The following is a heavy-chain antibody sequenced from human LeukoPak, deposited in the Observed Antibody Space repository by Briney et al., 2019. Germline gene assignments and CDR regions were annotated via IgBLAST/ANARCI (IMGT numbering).Heavy chain of an antibody. V-gene: IGHV4-39*01. CDR2: IYYSGST. CDR1: GDSISSGSYY. J-gene: IGHJ4*02. D-gene: IGHD5-24*01. Sequence: PSQTLSLTCTVSGDSISSGSYYWSWIRQPAGKGLEWIGSIYYSGSTYYNPSLKSRVTISVDTSKNQFSLKLSSVTAADTAVYYCASPWGGYNCCADWGQGTLVTVSS. CDR3: ASPWGGYNCCAD.